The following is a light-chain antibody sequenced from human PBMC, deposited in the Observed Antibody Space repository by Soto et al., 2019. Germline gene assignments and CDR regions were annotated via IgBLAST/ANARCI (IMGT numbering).Light chain of an antibody. CDR1: ISDVGDYNY. J-gene: IGLJ2*01. CDR3: SSYRSSSPLVV. CDR2: DVS. Sequence: QSALTQPASVYGSPGQSITISCTGTISDVGDYNYVSWYQQHPDKAPKLMIYDVSNRPSGVSNRFSGSKSGNTASLTISGLHPEDEADYYCSSYRSSSPLVVFGGGTKLTVL. V-gene: IGLV2-14*01.